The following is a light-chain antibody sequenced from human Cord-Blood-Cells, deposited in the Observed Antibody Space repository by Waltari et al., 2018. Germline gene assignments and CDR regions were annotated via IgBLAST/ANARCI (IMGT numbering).Light chain of an antibody. CDR3: QQYYSTPPT. CDR2: WAS. CDR1: QSVLYSSNNKNY. V-gene: IGKV4-1*01. J-gene: IGKJ3*01. Sequence: DIVMTQSPDSLAVSLGERATINCKSSQSVLYSSNNKNYLAWYQQKPGQPPKLLIYWASTRESGLPDRFRGSGSGTDFPLTIISLQAEDVAVYYCQQYYSTPPTFGPGTKVDIK.